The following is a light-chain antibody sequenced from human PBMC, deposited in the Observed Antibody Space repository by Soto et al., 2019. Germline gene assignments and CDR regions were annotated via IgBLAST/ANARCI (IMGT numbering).Light chain of an antibody. CDR1: QSVSSSY. J-gene: IGKJ1*01. V-gene: IGKV3-20*01. Sequence: EIVLTQSPGPLSLSSGERATLSCRASQSVSSSYLAWYQQKPGQAPRLLIYGASSRATGIPDRFSGSGSGTDFTLTISRLEPEDFAVYYCQQYGSSGTFGQGTKVDIK. CDR2: GAS. CDR3: QQYGSSGT.